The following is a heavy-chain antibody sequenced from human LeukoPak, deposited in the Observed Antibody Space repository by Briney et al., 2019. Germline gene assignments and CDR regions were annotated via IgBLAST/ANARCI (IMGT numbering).Heavy chain of an antibody. CDR2: INKSGST. J-gene: IGHJ4*02. D-gene: IGHD1-26*01. V-gene: IGHV4-34*01. Sequence: SETLSLTCVVYGGSFSGNYWSWIRRPPGKGLEWIGEINKSGSTNYNPSLKSRVTISVDTSKNQFSLKVSSVTAADTAVYYCARGYNRGSYYYYWGQGTLVTVSS. CDR3: ARGYNRGSYYYY. CDR1: GGSFSGNY.